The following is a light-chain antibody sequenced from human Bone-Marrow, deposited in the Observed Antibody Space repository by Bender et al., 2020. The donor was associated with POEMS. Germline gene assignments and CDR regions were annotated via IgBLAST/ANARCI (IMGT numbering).Light chain of an antibody. CDR2: EGS. CDR3: AVWDDSLNGWV. J-gene: IGLJ3*02. Sequence: QSALTQPASVSGSPGQSILISCTGTSSDVGSYILVSWYQQYPGKAPKLIIYEGSERPSGVSNRFSGSRSGTSASLAISGLQSEDEADYYCAVWDDSLNGWVFGGGTKLTVL. V-gene: IGLV2-14*02. CDR1: SSDVGSYIL.